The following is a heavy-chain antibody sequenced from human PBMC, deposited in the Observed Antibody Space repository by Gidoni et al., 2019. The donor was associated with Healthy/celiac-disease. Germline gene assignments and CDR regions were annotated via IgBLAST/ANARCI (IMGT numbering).Heavy chain of an antibody. CDR1: GVTFSNAW. CDR2: IKSKTDGWTT. Sequence: EVQLVESGGGLVKPGGSLRPSCAASGVTFSNAWMSWVRQAPGKGLEWVGRIKSKTDGWTTDYAAPVKGRFPISRDDSKNTLYLQMNSLKTEDTAVYYCTTSNRRYYYYYGMDVWGQGTTVTVSS. D-gene: IGHD4-4*01. J-gene: IGHJ6*02. CDR3: TTSNRRYYYYYGMDV. V-gene: IGHV3-15*01.